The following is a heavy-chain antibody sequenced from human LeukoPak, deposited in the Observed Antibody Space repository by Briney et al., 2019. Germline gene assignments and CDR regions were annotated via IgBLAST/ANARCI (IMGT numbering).Heavy chain of an antibody. D-gene: IGHD3-10*01. CDR2: INPNSGGT. J-gene: IGHJ5*02. Sequence: GASVKVSCKASGYTFTGYYMHWVRQAPGQGLEWMGWINPNSGGTNYAQKFRGRVTMTRDTSISTAYMELSRLRSDDTAVYYCARGPDIDYYGSGSYLWFDPWGQGTLVTVSS. CDR1: GYTFTGYY. CDR3: ARGPDIDYYGSGSYLWFDP. V-gene: IGHV1-2*02.